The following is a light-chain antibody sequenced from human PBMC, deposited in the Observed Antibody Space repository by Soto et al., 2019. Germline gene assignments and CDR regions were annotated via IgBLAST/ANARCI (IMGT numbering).Light chain of an antibody. CDR3: QQYNTWPPLT. J-gene: IGKJ4*01. CDR1: QSISTN. CDR2: GAS. Sequence: EIVMTQSPATVSVSPGERATLSCRASQSISTNLAWYQQKPGQAPRLIIFGASNRATAVPARFTASGSGTEFTLTISSRQSEDFAFYYCQQYNTWPPLTFGGGTKVEI. V-gene: IGKV3-15*01.